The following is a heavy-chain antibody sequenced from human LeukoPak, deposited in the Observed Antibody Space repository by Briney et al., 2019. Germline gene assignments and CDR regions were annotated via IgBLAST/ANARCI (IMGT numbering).Heavy chain of an antibody. J-gene: IGHJ5*02. V-gene: IGHV3-30-3*01. D-gene: IGHD6-13*01. CDR1: GFTFSSYA. CDR3: ARGSVSEQQLDWFDP. Sequence: GGPLRLSCAASGFTFSSYAMHWVRQAPGKGLEWVAVISYDGSNKYYADSVKGRFTISRDNSKNTLYLQMNSLRAEDTAVYYCARGSVSEQQLDWFDPWGQGTLVTVSS. CDR2: ISYDGSNK.